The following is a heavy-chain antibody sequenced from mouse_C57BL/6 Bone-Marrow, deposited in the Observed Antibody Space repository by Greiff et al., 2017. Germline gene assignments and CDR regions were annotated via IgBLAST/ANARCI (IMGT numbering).Heavy chain of an antibody. CDR2: IRNKANGYTT. V-gene: IGHV7-3*01. D-gene: IGHD1-1*01. J-gene: IGHJ4*01. CDR3: AEYETYYDSSLYAIDY. CDR1: GFTFTDYY. Sequence: EVKLMESGGGLVQPGGSLSLSCAASGFTFTDYYMSWVRQPPGKALEWLGFIRNKANGYTTEYSAYVKGRFTISRDTSQSILYLQMMALRAEDSDTYYCAEYETYYDSSLYAIDYWGQGNSVTVSA.